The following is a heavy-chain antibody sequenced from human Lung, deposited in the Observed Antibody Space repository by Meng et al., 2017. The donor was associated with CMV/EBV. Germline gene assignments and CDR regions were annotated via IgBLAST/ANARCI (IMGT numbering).Heavy chain of an antibody. CDR3: AREDQGDDWLDY. D-gene: IGHD3-9*01. J-gene: IGHJ4*02. CDR2: ISGSTNTI. Sequence: GESLKISCAASGFTFSDHYMSWIRQAPGKGLEWISYISGSTNTIHYAASVRGRFTISRDNAKNSLHLQMNSLRAEDTAVYYGAREDQGDDWLDYWGQGTLVTGSS. V-gene: IGHV3-11*01. CDR1: GFTFSDHY.